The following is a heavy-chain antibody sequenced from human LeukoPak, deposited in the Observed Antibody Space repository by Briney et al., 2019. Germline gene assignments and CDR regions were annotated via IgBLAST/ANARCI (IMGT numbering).Heavy chain of an antibody. D-gene: IGHD2-15*01. CDR3: ARGVVVVVAAPLAEFDY. Sequence: SETLSLTCTVSGGSVSSGSYYWSWIRQPPGKGLEWIGYIYYSGSTNYNPSLKSRVTISVDTSKNQFSLKLSSVPAADTAVYYCARGVVVVVAAPLAEFDYWGQGTLVTVSS. CDR2: IYYSGST. J-gene: IGHJ4*02. V-gene: IGHV4-61*01. CDR1: GGSVSSGSYY.